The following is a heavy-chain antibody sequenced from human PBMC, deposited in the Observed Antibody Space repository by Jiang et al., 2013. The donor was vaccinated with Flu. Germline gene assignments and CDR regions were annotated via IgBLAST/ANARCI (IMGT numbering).Heavy chain of an antibody. CDR2: IYPDDSEI. J-gene: IGHJ4*02. Sequence: GAEVKKPGESLKISCKGSGYSFTNYWLGWVRQMPGKGPEWMGVIYPDDSEIRYSPSIQGQVTISADKSISTAYLQWSSLKASDTAMYYCARHSEGPGLNPLDYWGQGTLVTVSS. D-gene: IGHD6-19*01. CDR3: ARHSEGPGLNPLDY. V-gene: IGHV5-51*01. CDR1: GYSFTNYW.